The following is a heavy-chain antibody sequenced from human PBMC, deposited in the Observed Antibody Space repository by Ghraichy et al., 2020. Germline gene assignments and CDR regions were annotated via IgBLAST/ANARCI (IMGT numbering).Heavy chain of an antibody. V-gene: IGHV4-61*02. CDR3: ARGGRGVTTFYMDV. J-gene: IGHJ6*03. CDR1: GGSITIGSYY. CDR2: IYTNGTT. Sequence: SETLSLTCTVSGGSITIGSYYWSWIRQTAGKGLEWIGRIYTNGTTNYNPSLQSRVTISVDTSKNQFSLRLSSVTAADTAVYYCARGGRGVTTFYMDVWGKGTTVPVSS. D-gene: IGHD4-17*01.